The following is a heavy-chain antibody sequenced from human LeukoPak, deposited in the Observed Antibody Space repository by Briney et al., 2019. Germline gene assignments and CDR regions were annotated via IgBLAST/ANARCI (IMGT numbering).Heavy chain of an antibody. CDR1: GYSFTSYW. J-gene: IGHJ4*02. CDR2: IYPGDSDT. CDR3: ARLTTYSWSYYEGYFDY. V-gene: IGHV5-51*01. D-gene: IGHD1-26*01. Sequence: AGESLKISCKGSGYSFTSYWIGWVRQMPGKGLEWMGIIYPGDSDTRYSPSFQGQVTISADKSISTAYLQWSSLKASDTAMYYCARLTTYSWSYYEGYFDYWGQGTLVTVSS.